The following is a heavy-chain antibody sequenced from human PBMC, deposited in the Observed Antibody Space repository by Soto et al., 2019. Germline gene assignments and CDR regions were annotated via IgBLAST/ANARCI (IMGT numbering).Heavy chain of an antibody. Sequence: GGSLRLSCAASGFTFSYYAMSWVRQAPGKGLEWVSGISGGGDSTYYADSVKGRFTISRDNYKNTLYLQMNSLTAEDTAVYYCAKDLLMITFGGVIAHFDCWGQGTLVTVSS. D-gene: IGHD3-16*02. V-gene: IGHV3-23*01. CDR3: AKDLLMITFGGVIAHFDC. J-gene: IGHJ4*02. CDR2: ISGGGDST. CDR1: GFTFSYYA.